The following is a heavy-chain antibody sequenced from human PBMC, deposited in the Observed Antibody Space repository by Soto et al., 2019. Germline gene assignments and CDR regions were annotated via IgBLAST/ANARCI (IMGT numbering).Heavy chain of an antibody. V-gene: IGHV4-59*01. Sequence: SETLSLTCTVSGGSISSYYWSWIRQPPGKGLEWIGYIYYSGSTNYNPSLKSRVTISVDTSKNQFSLKLSSVTAADTAVYYCARGHCSGGSCSHFDYWGQGTLVTVSS. CDR1: GGSISSYY. CDR3: ARGHCSGGSCSHFDY. J-gene: IGHJ4*02. D-gene: IGHD2-15*01. CDR2: IYYSGST.